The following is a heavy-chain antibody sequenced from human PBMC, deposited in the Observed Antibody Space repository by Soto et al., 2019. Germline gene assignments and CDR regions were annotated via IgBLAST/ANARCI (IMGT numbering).Heavy chain of an antibody. J-gene: IGHJ5*02. V-gene: IGHV4-39*07. CDR1: GGSISSSSYY. CDR2: INHSGST. CDR3: ARGVSSVHLLWLIGNWFDP. D-gene: IGHD2-2*01. Sequence: SETLSLTCTVSGGSISSSSYYWSWIRHPPGKGLEWIGEINHSGSTNYNPSLKSRVTISVDTSKNQFSLKLSSVTAADTAVYYCARGVSSVHLLWLIGNWFDPWGQGTLVTVSS.